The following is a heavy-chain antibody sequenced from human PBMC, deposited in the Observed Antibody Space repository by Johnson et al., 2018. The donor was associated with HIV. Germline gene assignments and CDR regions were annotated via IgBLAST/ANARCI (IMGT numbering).Heavy chain of an antibody. V-gene: IGHV3-33*08. Sequence: QVQLVESGGGVVRPGGSLRVSCAASGFTFDDYGMSWVRQAPGKGLEWVAVIWYDGSNKYNADSVKGRFTISRDNSKNTLYLQMNSLRAEDTAVYYCAREELEPDVFDIWGQGTMVTVSS. J-gene: IGHJ3*02. CDR1: GFTFDDYG. D-gene: IGHD1-1*01. CDR2: IWYDGSNK. CDR3: AREELEPDVFDI.